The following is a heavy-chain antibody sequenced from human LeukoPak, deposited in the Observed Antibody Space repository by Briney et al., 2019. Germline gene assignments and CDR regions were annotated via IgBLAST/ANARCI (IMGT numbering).Heavy chain of an antibody. CDR2: IYHGGDT. J-gene: IGHJ4*02. CDR1: GGSITSHSW. D-gene: IGHD6-19*01. Sequence: SETLSLTCAVSGGSITSHSWWSWVRQPPGKGLEWIGEIYHGGDTNYDPSVKSRVTMSVDKSKNHFSLNLRSVTAADAAIYYCASHVTVLGTRGFDYWGQGILVTVSS. CDR3: ASHVTVLGTRGFDY. V-gene: IGHV4-4*02.